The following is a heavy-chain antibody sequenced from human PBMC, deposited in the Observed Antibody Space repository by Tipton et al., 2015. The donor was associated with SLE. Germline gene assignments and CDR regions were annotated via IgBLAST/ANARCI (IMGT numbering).Heavy chain of an antibody. D-gene: IGHD3-3*01. Sequence: TLSLTCTVSGGSISSYYWSWIRQPPGKGLEWIGYIYYSGSTNYNPSLKSRVTISVDTSKNQFSLKLGSVTAADTAVYYCARHPDFWSGQRWFDPWGQGTLVTVSS. CDR2: IYYSGST. CDR1: GGSISSYY. J-gene: IGHJ5*02. CDR3: ARHPDFWSGQRWFDP. V-gene: IGHV4-59*08.